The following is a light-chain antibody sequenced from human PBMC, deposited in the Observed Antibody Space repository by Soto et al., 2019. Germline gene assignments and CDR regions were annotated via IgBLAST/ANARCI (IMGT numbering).Light chain of an antibody. V-gene: IGLV2-14*01. Sequence: QSALTQPASVSGSPGQSFTISCTGSSRDVGGYNYVSWYQQHPGKAPKVMIYDVSNRPSGVSNRFSGSKSGNTASLTISGLQAEDEADYYCSSYTSSSTVVFGGGTKLTVL. J-gene: IGLJ2*01. CDR2: DVS. CDR1: SRDVGGYNY. CDR3: SSYTSSSTVV.